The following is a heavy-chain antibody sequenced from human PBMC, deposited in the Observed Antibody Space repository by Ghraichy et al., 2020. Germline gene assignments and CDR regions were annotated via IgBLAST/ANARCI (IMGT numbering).Heavy chain of an antibody. J-gene: IGHJ4*02. CDR1: GFTLGHFG. Sequence: GGSLRLSCAASGFTLGHFGMHWVRRAPGKGLEWLAVMWENEHAKQYAASVKGRFTITIDNSKNTMFLQMDSLRVDDSGVYYCARDPGRDEEIDYWGQGTVVTVSS. CDR3: ARDPGRDEEIDY. V-gene: IGHV3-33*01. CDR2: MWENEHAK.